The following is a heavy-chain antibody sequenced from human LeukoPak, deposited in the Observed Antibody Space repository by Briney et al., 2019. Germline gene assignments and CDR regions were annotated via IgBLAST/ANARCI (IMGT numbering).Heavy chain of an antibody. CDR1: GGSISSSSYY. D-gene: IGHD1-1*01. CDR3: ARSRTGTTRFLDY. J-gene: IGHJ4*02. V-gene: IGHV4-39*01. CDR2: NYYSGST. Sequence: SETLSLTCTVSGGSISSSSYYWGWIRQPPGKGLEWIGSNYYSGSTYYNPSLKSRVTISVDTSKNQFSLKLSSVTAADTAVYYCARSRTGTTRFLDYWGQRTLVTVSS.